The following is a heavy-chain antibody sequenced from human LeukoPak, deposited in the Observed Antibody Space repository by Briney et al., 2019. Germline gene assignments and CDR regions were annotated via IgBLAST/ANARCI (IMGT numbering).Heavy chain of an antibody. J-gene: IGHJ4*02. CDR3: ARDCTGGGCYSIY. Sequence: ASVKVSCKASGYTFSSYGISWVRQAPGQGLVLMGWISAYNGNTDYAQKFQGRVTMTTDTSTSTAYMELRSLRSDDTAVYYCARDCTGGGCYSIYWGQGTLATVSS. CDR1: GYTFSSYG. CDR2: ISAYNGNT. V-gene: IGHV1-18*01. D-gene: IGHD2-15*01.